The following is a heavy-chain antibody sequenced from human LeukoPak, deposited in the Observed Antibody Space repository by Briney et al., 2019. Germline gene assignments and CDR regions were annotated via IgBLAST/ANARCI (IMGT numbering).Heavy chain of an antibody. CDR2: INHSGST. D-gene: IGHD3-22*01. Sequence: SETLSLTCAVYGGSFSGYYWSWIRQPPGKGLEWTGEINHSGSTNYNPSLKSRVTISVDTSKNQFSLKLSSVTAADTAVYYCARGAGRRSPNYYDSSGYYFFDYWGQGTLVTVSS. CDR3: ARGAGRRSPNYYDSSGYYFFDY. V-gene: IGHV4-34*01. J-gene: IGHJ4*02. CDR1: GGSFSGYY.